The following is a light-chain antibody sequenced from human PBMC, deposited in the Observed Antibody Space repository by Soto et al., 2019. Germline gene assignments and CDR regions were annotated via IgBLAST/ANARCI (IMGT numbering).Light chain of an antibody. CDR3: QQYGRSPLT. J-gene: IGKJ5*01. CDR2: GAS. V-gene: IGKV3-20*01. CDR1: QSVSSSY. Sequence: EIGVRQGTGTPVLSSREKTTLSCRAGQSVSSSYLAWYQQKPGQAPRLLIYGASSRATGIPDRFSGSGSGTDFTLTISRLEPDDFEVYYCQQYGRSPLTFGPGSRLEIK.